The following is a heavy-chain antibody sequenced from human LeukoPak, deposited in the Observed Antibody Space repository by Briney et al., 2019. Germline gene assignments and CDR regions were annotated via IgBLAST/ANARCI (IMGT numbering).Heavy chain of an antibody. V-gene: IGHV4-34*01. J-gene: IGHJ4*02. CDR2: INHSGST. CDR3: ARGPPRGWSGYFRY. Sequence: ETLSLTCAVYGGSFSGYYWSWIRQPPGKGLEWIGEINHSGSTNCNPSLKSRVTISVDTSKNQFSLKLSSVTAADTAVYYCARGPPRGWSGYFRYWGQGTLVTVSS. CDR1: GGSFSGYY. D-gene: IGHD3-3*01.